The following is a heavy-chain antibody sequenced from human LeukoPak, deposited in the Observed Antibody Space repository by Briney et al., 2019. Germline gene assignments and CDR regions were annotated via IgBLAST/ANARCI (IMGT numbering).Heavy chain of an antibody. CDR2: INPNSGGT. CDR3: ARVGVVVPAQFDY. CDR1: GYTFTGYY. V-gene: IGHV1-2*02. D-gene: IGHD2-2*01. Sequence: ASVKVSCKASGYTFTGYYMHWVRQAPGQGLEWMGWINPNSGGTNYAQKFQGRVTMTRDTSISTAYMELSRLRSDDTAVYYCARVGVVVPAQFDYWGQGTLVTVSS. J-gene: IGHJ4*02.